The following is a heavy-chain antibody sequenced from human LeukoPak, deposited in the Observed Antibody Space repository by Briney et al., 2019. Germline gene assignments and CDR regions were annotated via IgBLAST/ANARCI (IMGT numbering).Heavy chain of an antibody. CDR3: ARDPEAELAYYYYGMDV. V-gene: IGHV6-1*01. CDR1: GDSVSSNSAA. J-gene: IGHJ6*02. D-gene: IGHD3-10*01. CDR2: TYYRSKWYN. Sequence: SQTLSLTCAISGDSVSSNSAAWNWIRQSPSRGLEWLGRTYYRSKWYNDYAVSVKSRITINPDTSKNQFSLQLNSVTPEDTAVYYCARDPEAELAYYYYGMDVWGQGTTVTVSS.